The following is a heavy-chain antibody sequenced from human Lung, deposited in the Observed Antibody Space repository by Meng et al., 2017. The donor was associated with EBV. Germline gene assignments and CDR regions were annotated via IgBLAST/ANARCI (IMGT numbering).Heavy chain of an antibody. Sequence: EVQLVESGGGSVQPGGSLRLSCAASGFTFSSYWMHWVRQAPGKGLVWVSRINSDASTTRYADSVKGRFTISRDNAKNTLYLQMNSLRAEDTAVYYCARTGYGSSRGDYWGQGTLGTVSS. CDR2: INSDASTT. CDR1: GFTFSSYW. CDR3: ARTGYGSSRGDY. D-gene: IGHD6-13*01. V-gene: IGHV3-74*01. J-gene: IGHJ4*02.